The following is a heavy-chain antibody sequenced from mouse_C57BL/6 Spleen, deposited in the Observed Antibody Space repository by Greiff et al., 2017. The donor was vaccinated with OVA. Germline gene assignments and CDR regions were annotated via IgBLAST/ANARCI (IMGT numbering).Heavy chain of an antibody. V-gene: IGHV1-61*01. Sequence: QVQLQQPGAELVRPGSSVKLSCKASGYTFTSYWMDWVKQRPGQGLEWIGNIYPSDSETHYNQKFKDKATLTVDKSSSTAYMELHSLTSEDSAVYFCARSDSKNYWGQGTTLTVSS. CDR1: GYTFTSYW. D-gene: IGHD2-5*01. CDR2: IYPSDSET. J-gene: IGHJ2*01. CDR3: ARSDSKNY.